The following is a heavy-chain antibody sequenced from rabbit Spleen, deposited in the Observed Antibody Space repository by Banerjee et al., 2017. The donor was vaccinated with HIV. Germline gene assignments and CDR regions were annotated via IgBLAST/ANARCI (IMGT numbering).Heavy chain of an antibody. V-gene: IGHV1S45*01. J-gene: IGHJ4*01. CDR1: GVSFSGDSY. CDR2: IDSGSSGFT. Sequence: QEQLEESGGDLVKPGASLTLTCIASGVSFSGDSYMCWVRQAPGKGLEWIVCIDSGSSGFTYFASWAKGRFTISKTSSTTVTLQMTSLTAADTATYFCARGAWSNDCMNLWGPGTLVTVS. CDR3: ARGAWSNDCMNL. D-gene: IGHD2-1*01.